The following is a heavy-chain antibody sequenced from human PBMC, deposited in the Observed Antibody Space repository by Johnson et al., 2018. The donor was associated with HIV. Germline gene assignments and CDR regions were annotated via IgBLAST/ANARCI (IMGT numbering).Heavy chain of an antibody. D-gene: IGHD2-2*01. Sequence: VQLVESGGGVVQPGRSLRLSCAVSGFTVSSNYMSWVRQAPGKGLEWVSVIYSAGSTNYADSVKGRFTISRDNSNNTLYLQMNSVRAEDTAVYYCARGLGSRSAFDIWGQGTMVTVSS. V-gene: IGHV3-66*01. CDR3: ARGLGSRSAFDI. J-gene: IGHJ3*02. CDR2: IYSAGST. CDR1: GFTVSSNY.